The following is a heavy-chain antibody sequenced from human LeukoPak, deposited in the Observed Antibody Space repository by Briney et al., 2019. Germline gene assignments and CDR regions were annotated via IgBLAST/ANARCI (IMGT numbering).Heavy chain of an antibody. J-gene: IGHJ1*01. CDR2: ISGSGGST. D-gene: IGHD2-15*01. CDR3: ARLPYCSGGSCYSRDN. V-gene: IGHV3-23*01. CDR1: GFTFSSYA. Sequence: PGGSLRLSCAASGFTFSSYAMSWVRQAPGKGLEWVSAISGSGGSTYYADSVKGRFTISRDNSKNTLYLQMNSLRAEDTAVYYCARLPYCSGGSCYSRDNWGQGTLVTVSS.